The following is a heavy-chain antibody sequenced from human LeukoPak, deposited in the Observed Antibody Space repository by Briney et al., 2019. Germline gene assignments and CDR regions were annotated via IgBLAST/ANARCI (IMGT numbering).Heavy chain of an antibody. CDR3: ARSWIEDYYYGMDV. D-gene: IGHD2-2*03. V-gene: IGHV1-3*01. CDR1: GYTFTSYA. Sequence: GASVKVSCTASGYTFTSYAIHWVRQAPGQRLEWMGWINADNGNTKYSQSFQGRVTITRDTSATTAYMELSSLRSEDTAVYYCARSWIEDYYYGMDVWGKGTSVTVSS. J-gene: IGHJ6*04. CDR2: INADNGNT.